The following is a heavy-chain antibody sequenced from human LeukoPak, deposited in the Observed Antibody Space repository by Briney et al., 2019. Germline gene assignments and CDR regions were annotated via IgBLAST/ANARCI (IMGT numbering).Heavy chain of an antibody. CDR1: GYTFTSYY. CDR2: FNPSGGGT. Sequence: ASVKLSCKASGYTFTSYYMHWMRQAPGQGLEWMGIFNPSGGGTFYAQKFQDRVTMTSDASTTTVYVGLSSLRSEDTAVYYCARGSSNYDFDYWGQGTLVTVSS. J-gene: IGHJ4*02. CDR3: ARGSSNYDFDY. D-gene: IGHD4-11*01. V-gene: IGHV1-46*01.